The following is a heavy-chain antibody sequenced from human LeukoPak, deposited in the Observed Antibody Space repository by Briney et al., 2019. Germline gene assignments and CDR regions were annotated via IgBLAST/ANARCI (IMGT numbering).Heavy chain of an antibody. CDR3: ARHVTISGPYDASDI. J-gene: IGHJ3*02. Sequence: GSLRLSCAASGFTFSSYEMNWIRQPPGKGLEWIGYIYYSGGTDYNPSLKSRVTISVDTSKNQFSLKLGSVTAADTAVYYCARHVTISGPYDASDIWGQGTMVTVSP. CDR2: IYYSGGT. V-gene: IGHV4-59*08. CDR1: GFTFSSYE. D-gene: IGHD5-24*01.